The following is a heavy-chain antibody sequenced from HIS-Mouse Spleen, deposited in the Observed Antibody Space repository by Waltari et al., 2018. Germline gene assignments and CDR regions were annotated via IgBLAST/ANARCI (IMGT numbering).Heavy chain of an antibody. V-gene: IGHV3-30*04. J-gene: IGHJ3*02. D-gene: IGHD5-18*01. CDR3: ARDLMVTSDAFDI. CDR2: ISYDGSNK. CDR1: GFTFSSYA. Sequence: QVQLVESGGGVVQPGRSLRLSCAASGFTFSSYAMHWVRQAPGKGLEWVAVISYDGSNKYYADSVKGRFTISRDNSKNTLYLQMNSLRAEDTAVYYCARDLMVTSDAFDIWGQGTMVTVSS.